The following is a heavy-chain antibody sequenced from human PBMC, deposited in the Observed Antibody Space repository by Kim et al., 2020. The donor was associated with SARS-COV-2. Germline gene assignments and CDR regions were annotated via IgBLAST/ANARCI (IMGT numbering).Heavy chain of an antibody. CDR3: ARQGRRGTHFDY. Sequence: SETLSLTCTVSGGSISSSSYYWGWIRQPPGKGLEWIGSIYYSGSTYYNPSLKSRVTISVDTSKNQFSLKLSSVTAADTAVYYCARQGRRGTHFDYWGQGTLVTVSS. CDR2: IYYSGST. CDR1: GGSISSSSYY. D-gene: IGHD3-10*01. J-gene: IGHJ4*02. V-gene: IGHV4-39*01.